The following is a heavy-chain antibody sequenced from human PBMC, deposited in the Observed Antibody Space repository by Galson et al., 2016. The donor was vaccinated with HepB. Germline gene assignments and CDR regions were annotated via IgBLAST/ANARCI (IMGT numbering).Heavy chain of an antibody. D-gene: IGHD6-19*01. CDR3: ARDRRQRWPDYYYCGLDV. CDR1: GYTFTSYG. J-gene: IGHJ6*02. V-gene: IGHV1-18*04. Sequence: SCKASGYTFTSYGISWMRKAPGQGLEWIGWISTNTGRTNYAREVQDRVTMTTDTPTSTAYMELGSLRPDDTAVYYCARDRRQRWPDYYYCGLDVWGQGTTVIVSS. CDR2: ISTNTGRT.